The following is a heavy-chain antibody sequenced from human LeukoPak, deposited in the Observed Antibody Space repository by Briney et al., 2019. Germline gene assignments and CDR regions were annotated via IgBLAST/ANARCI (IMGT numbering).Heavy chain of an antibody. V-gene: IGHV3-64*01. Sequence: RAPLRLYRDASGFTFSSYAMHWVRLAPGKGLEYVSAISSNGGSTYYANSVKGRFTISRDNSKNTLYLQMGSLRAEDMAVYYCARGPPHDYGDYWGQGTLVTVSS. CDR2: ISSNGGST. CDR3: ARGPPHDYGDY. CDR1: GFTFSSYA. J-gene: IGHJ4*02.